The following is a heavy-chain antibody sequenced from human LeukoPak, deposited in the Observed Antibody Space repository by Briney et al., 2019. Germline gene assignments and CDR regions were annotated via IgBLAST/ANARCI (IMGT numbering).Heavy chain of an antibody. V-gene: IGHV4-59*01. CDR3: ARALRLWGGNSGIAFDI. Sequence: TETLSLTCTVSGGSISSYYWSWIRQPPGKGLEWIGYIYNSGSTNYNHSLKSRVTISEDMSNNQFSLKLSSVTAADTAVYYCARALRLWGGNSGIAFDIWGQGTMVTVSS. CDR2: IYNSGST. CDR1: GGSISSYY. D-gene: IGHD4-23*01. J-gene: IGHJ3*02.